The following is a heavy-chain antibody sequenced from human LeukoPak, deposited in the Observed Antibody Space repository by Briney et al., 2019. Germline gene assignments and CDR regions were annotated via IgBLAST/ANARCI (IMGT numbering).Heavy chain of an antibody. V-gene: IGHV3-48*03. Sequence: GGSLSLSCAASGFTFSSYEMNWVRQDPGKGLEWGSYISSSGGTIYYADSVKCRFTISRDNAKNTLYQQMNSLRAEDTAVYYCARASNLLYCSSTSCHFDYWGQGTLVTVST. CDR1: GFTFSSYE. CDR3: ARASNLLYCSSTSCHFDY. CDR2: ISSSGGTI. D-gene: IGHD2-2*01. J-gene: IGHJ4*02.